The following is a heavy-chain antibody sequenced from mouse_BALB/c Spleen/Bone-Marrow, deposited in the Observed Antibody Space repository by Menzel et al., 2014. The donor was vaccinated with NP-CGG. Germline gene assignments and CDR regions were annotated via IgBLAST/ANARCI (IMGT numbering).Heavy chain of an antibody. J-gene: IGHJ4*01. Sequence: QVQLQQPGAELVRPGTSVKVSCKASGYAFTNYLIEWVKRRPGQGLEWIGVIDPRSGGTDYNERFKGKAPLTADKSSSTAYMQLNSLTSGDSAVYFCARGGITTVVPYSMDYWCQGTSVTVSS. CDR1: GYAFTNYL. D-gene: IGHD1-1*01. V-gene: IGHV1-54*03. CDR2: IDPRSGGT. CDR3: ARGGITTVVPYSMDY.